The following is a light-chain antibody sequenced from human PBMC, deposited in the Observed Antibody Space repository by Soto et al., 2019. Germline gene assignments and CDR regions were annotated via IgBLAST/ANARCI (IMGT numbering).Light chain of an antibody. CDR3: QQYNSYSPGFT. CDR1: QSISSW. J-gene: IGKJ3*01. CDR2: DAS. Sequence: DIQMTQSPSTLSASVGDRVTITCRASQSISSWLAWYQQKPGKAPKLLIYDASSLESGVPSRFSGSGSGTEFTLTISSLQPDDFATYYCQQYNSYSPGFTFGHGTKVDIK. V-gene: IGKV1-5*01.